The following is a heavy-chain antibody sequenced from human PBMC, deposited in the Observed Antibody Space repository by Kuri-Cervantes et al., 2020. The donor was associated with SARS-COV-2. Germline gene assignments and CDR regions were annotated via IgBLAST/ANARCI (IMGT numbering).Heavy chain of an antibody. CDR2: IYTSGST. V-gene: IGHV4-4*07. J-gene: IGHJ1*01. CDR3: ARSVPAVGAEYFQH. CDR1: GGSISSYY. Sequence: SETLSLTCTVSGGSISSYYWSWIRQPAGKGLEWIGRIYTSGSTNYNPSLKSRVTMSVDTSKNQFSLKLSSVTAADTAVYYCARSVPAVGAEYFQHWGQGTLVTVSS. D-gene: IGHD2-2*01.